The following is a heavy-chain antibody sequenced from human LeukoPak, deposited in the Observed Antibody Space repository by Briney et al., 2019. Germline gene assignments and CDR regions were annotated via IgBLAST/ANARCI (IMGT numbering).Heavy chain of an antibody. J-gene: IGHJ4*02. D-gene: IGHD4-17*01. CDR3: ARDGRTVTTFFDY. Sequence: SETLFLTCTVSGGSISRSDYYWGWIRQPPGKGLEWIGSIYYSGSTYYNPSLKSRVTMSVDTSKNQFSLKLSSVTAADTAVYYCARDGRTVTTFFDYWGQGTLVTVSS. CDR2: IYYSGST. CDR1: GGSISRSDYY. V-gene: IGHV4-39*07.